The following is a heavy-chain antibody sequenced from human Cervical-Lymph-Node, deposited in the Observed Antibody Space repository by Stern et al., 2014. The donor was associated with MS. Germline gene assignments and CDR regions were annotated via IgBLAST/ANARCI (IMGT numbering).Heavy chain of an antibody. V-gene: IGHV1-69*01. CDR1: GGTSTKYA. CDR2: IMPIFRAT. J-gene: IGHJ6*02. CDR3: STYGDDFGMDI. D-gene: IGHD4-17*01. Sequence: QLVQSGAEVKKPGSSVTVSCKASGGTSTKYAISWARQAPGQGLEWMGGIMPIFRATYYAQRFQGRVTITADESTSTAYMELSSLTSEDTAIYYCSTYGDDFGMDIWGQGTTVTVSS.